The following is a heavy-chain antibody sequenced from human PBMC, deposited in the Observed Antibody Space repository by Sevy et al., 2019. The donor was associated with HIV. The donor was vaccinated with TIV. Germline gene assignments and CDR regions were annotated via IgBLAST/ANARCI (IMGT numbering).Heavy chain of an antibody. D-gene: IGHD3-22*01. Sequence: GGSLRLSCVASGFTFSSYAMSWVRQAPGKGLEWVSAISGSGGSTYYADSVKGRFTISRDNSKNTLYLQMNSLRAEDTAVYYCAKDRDRYYDSSGSIVNYYYYGMDVWGQGTTVTVSS. J-gene: IGHJ6*02. CDR2: ISGSGGST. CDR1: GFTFSSYA. V-gene: IGHV3-23*01. CDR3: AKDRDRYYDSSGSIVNYYYYGMDV.